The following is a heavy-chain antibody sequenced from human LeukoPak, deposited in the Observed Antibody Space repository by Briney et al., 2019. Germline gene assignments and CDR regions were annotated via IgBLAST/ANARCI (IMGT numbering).Heavy chain of an antibody. D-gene: IGHD2-15*01. V-gene: IGHV3-21*01. CDR1: GFTFSSYS. Sequence: PGGSLRLSCTASGFTFSSYSMNWVRQAPGKGLEWVSSISTSSSYIYYADSVRGRFTISRDNARNSLHLQMNTLRAEDTAVYSCARGADGVSSNSRGWFDPWGQGTLVTVSS. CDR2: ISTSSSYI. CDR3: ARGADGVSSNSRGWFDP. J-gene: IGHJ5*02.